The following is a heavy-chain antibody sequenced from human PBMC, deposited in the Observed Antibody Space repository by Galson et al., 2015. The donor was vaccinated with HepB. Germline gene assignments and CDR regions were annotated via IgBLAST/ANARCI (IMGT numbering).Heavy chain of an antibody. CDR1: GFTFSNYE. V-gene: IGHV3-48*03. D-gene: IGHD2-21*01. Sequence: SLRLSCAASGFTFSNYEMNWFRQPPGKGLEWVAYTNSRGVTIFYADSVKGRFTISRDNAKNSLYLQMNNLRGEDTGVYYCAGGTVDFDSTAYSPYWGQGTLVTVS. CDR2: TNSRGVTI. CDR3: AGGTVDFDSTAYSPY. J-gene: IGHJ4*02.